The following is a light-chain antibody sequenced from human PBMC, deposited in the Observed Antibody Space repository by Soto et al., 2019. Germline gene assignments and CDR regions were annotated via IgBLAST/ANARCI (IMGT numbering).Light chain of an antibody. Sequence: QSALTQPPSASGTPGQRVTISCSGSGSNIGSHTVNWYQQLPGTAPKLLIYTDDQRPSAVPDRCSGSKSGTSASLAISWLQYEDEADYHCVTWDDSLNGPVFGGGTKLTVL. J-gene: IGLJ2*01. CDR1: GSNIGSHT. CDR2: TDD. V-gene: IGLV1-44*01. CDR3: VTWDDSLNGPV.